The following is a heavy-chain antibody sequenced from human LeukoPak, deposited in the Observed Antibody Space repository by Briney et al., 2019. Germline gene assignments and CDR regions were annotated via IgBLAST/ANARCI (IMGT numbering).Heavy chain of an antibody. CDR2: ISSSSSYI. V-gene: IGHV3-21*01. Sequence: GGSLRLSCAASGFTFSSYSMNWVRQAPGKGLEWVSSISSSSSYIYYADSVKGQFTISRDNARNSLYLQMNSLRAEDTAVYYCARMTTVTTFVWDYWGQGTLVTVSS. D-gene: IGHD4-17*01. CDR3: ARMTTVTTFVWDY. J-gene: IGHJ4*02. CDR1: GFTFSSYS.